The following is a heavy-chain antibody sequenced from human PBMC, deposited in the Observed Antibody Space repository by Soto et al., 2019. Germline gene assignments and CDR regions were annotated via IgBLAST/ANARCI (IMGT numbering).Heavy chain of an antibody. Sequence: EVQQVESGGGLVQPGGSLRLSCAASGFTFSNYWMHWIRQGQGKGLVWVARISYDERTTSYADSVKGRFTISRDNAKNTVFPYMNCLRAEDTAVYYCARGGASHAPPPDYWGQGTLVTVSS. CDR1: GFTFSNYW. CDR3: ARGGASHAPPPDY. D-gene: IGHD2-8*01. CDR2: ISYDERTT. J-gene: IGHJ4*02. V-gene: IGHV3-74*01.